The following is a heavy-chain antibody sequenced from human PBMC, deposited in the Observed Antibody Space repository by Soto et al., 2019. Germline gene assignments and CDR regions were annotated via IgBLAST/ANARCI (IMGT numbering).Heavy chain of an antibody. D-gene: IGHD2-2*01. Sequence: QVQLVQSGTEVKEPGASVKVSCKASGYTFTSYSIHWVRQAPGQGLEWMGIISPSDDRTNYAQKFQGRVTKTRDTPTSTVYMELTSLSFDDTAVYHCAIGFCGSRGYYFENWGQGTLIVVSS. CDR2: ISPSDDRT. V-gene: IGHV1-46*01. CDR3: AIGFCGSRGYYFEN. CDR1: GYTFTSYS. J-gene: IGHJ4*02.